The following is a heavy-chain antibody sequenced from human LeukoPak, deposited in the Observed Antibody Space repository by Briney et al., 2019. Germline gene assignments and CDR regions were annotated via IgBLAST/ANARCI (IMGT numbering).Heavy chain of an antibody. Sequence: SETLSLTCTVSGNSFGDYYWSWIRQPAGKGLEWIGRIYTSGSTTYNPSLKSRVTMSVDTSKSQFSLNQMSVTAADTAVYYCTRDTGTTGEVKFDPWGQGTLVTVSS. CDR3: TRDTGTTGEVKFDP. CDR1: GNSFGDYY. J-gene: IGHJ5*02. CDR2: IYTSGST. D-gene: IGHD4-17*01. V-gene: IGHV4-4*07.